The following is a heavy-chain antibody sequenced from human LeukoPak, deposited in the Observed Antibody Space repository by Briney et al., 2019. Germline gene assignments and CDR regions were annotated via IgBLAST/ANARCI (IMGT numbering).Heavy chain of an antibody. J-gene: IGHJ4*02. Sequence: SETLSLTCTVSGGSISSYYWSWIRQPPGKGLEWIGYISYGGATSYNPSLERRVTISVDSPKNRFSLRLSSLTAADTALYYCARHGGTLDYFDYWGPGSLVTVSS. CDR2: ISYGGAT. CDR3: ARHGGTLDYFDY. CDR1: GGSISSYY. D-gene: IGHD1-26*01. V-gene: IGHV4-59*08.